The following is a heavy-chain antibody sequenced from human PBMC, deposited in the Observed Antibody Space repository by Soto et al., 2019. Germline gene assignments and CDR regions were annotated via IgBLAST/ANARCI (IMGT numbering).Heavy chain of an antibody. V-gene: IGHV5-10-1*01. CDR1: VYSFTSYW. J-gene: IGHJ4*02. CDR2: IAPSDSYT. D-gene: IGHD1-20*01. Sequence: PGESLKISCKGCVYSFTSYWISWVRQMPGKGLEWMGRIAPSDSYTNYSTFFQGHVTISADKSISTAYLQWSSLKASDTAMYYCARHRGYNWNQPLGYWGQGTLVTVSS. CDR3: ARHRGYNWNQPLGY.